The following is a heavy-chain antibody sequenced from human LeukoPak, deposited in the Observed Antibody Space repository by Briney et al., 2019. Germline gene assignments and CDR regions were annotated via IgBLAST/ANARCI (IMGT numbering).Heavy chain of an antibody. CDR1: GESLSRTSAA. J-gene: IGHJ4*02. Sequence: TLSLTCPICGESLSRTSAAWLGIRQSPSRGLEWLGRTYYWSKGYNEYAVSLKSRITINPDTSKNQFPLQLNSVTPDDTAVYYCARSVADLDYWGQGTLVTVSS. CDR3: ARSVADLDY. CDR2: TYYWSKGYN. V-gene: IGHV6-1*01. D-gene: IGHD6-19*01.